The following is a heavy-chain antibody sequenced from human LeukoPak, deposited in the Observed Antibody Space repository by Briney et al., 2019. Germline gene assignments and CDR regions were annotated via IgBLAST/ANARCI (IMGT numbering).Heavy chain of an antibody. CDR1: GFTFSSYA. J-gene: IGHJ4*02. D-gene: IGHD3-3*01. CDR2: ISGSGGST. Sequence: GGSLRLSCAASGFTFSSYAMSWVRQAPGKGLEWVSAISGSGGSTYYADSVKGRFTISRDNSKNTLYLQMNSLRAEDTAVYYCAKVQHLIFGVVIIPLFDYWGQGTLVTVSS. CDR3: AKVQHLIFGVVIIPLFDY. V-gene: IGHV3-23*01.